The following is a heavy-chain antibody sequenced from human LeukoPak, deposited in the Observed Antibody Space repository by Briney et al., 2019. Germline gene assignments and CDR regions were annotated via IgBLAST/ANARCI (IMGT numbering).Heavy chain of an antibody. D-gene: IGHD3-10*01. CDR2: IYTDGRT. CDR3: ARGQIYGTGSYFFDH. J-gene: IGHJ4*02. Sequence: PGGSLRLSCAASGFTVTSNYMSRVRQTPGQGRLEWVSDIYTDGRTFYTGSVTGRFTISRDNSKNTLYLQMNSLRAEDTAVYYCARGQIYGTGSYFFDHWGQGTLVTVSS. CDR1: GFTVTSNY. V-gene: IGHV3-66*01.